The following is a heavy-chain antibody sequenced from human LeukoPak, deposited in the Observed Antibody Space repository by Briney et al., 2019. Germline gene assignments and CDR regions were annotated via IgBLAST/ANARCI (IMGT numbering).Heavy chain of an antibody. CDR2: IYYSGST. CDR3: ARDSIGYDSSGYYTAMNWFDP. V-gene: IGHV4-39*07. Sequence: SETLSLTCAVSGGSISSSSYYWGWIRQPPGKGLEWIGSIYYSGSTYYNPSLKRRVTMSVDTSKNQFSLKLSSVTAADTAVYYCARDSIGYDSSGYYTAMNWFDPWGQGTLVTVSS. J-gene: IGHJ5*02. CDR1: GGSISSSSYY. D-gene: IGHD3-22*01.